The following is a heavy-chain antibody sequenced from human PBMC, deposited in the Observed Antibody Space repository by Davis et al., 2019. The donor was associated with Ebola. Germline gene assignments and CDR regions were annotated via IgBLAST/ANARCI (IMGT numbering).Heavy chain of an antibody. D-gene: IGHD4-17*01. J-gene: IGHJ4*02. V-gene: IGHV1-18*01. CDR1: GYSFTDDG. CDR2: ISAYNGNT. CDR3: ARELYGDDY. Sequence: AASVKVSCKASGYSFTDDGISWVRQAPGQGLEWMGWISAYNGNTNYAQKLQGRVTMTTDTSTSTAYMELRSLRSDDTAVYYCARELYGDDYWGQGTLVTVSS.